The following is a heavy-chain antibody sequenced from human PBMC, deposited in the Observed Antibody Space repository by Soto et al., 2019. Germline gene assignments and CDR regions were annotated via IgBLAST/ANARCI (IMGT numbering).Heavy chain of an antibody. CDR1: GFTFSSYG. V-gene: IGHV3-30*03. Sequence: GGSLRLSCAASGFTFSSYGMHWVRQAPGKGLEWVAVISYDGSNKYYADSVKGRFTISRDNSKNTLYLQMNSLRAEDTAVYYCASPLGATIGWGQGTLVTVSS. CDR2: ISYDGSNK. J-gene: IGHJ4*02. CDR3: ASPLGATIG. D-gene: IGHD1-26*01.